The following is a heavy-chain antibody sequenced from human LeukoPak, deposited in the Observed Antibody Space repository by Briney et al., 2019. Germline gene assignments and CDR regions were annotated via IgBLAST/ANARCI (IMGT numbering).Heavy chain of an antibody. CDR2: INPSGGST. CDR1: GYTFTSYD. CDR3: ARVIQGRYFGFDY. Sequence: ASVKVSCKASGYTFTSYDINWVRQAPGQGLEWMGIINPSGGSTSYAQKFQGRVTMTRDTSTSTVYMELSSLRSEDTAVYYCARVIQGRYFGFDYWGQGTLVTVSS. D-gene: IGHD3-9*01. J-gene: IGHJ4*02. V-gene: IGHV1-46*03.